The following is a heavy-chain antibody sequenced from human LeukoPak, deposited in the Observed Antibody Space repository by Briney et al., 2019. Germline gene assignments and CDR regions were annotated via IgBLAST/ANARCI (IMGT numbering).Heavy chain of an antibody. CDR1: AYSISSGYY. CDR3: ARADYYDSSGYYFDY. V-gene: IGHV4-38-2*02. D-gene: IGHD3-22*01. CDR2: IYHSGNT. Sequence: SETLSLTCTVSAYSISSGYYWGWIRQAPGKGLEWIGSIYHSGNTYYNPSLKSRVTISVDTSKNQFSLKLSSVTAADTVVYYCARADYYDSSGYYFDYWGQGTLVTVSS. J-gene: IGHJ4*02.